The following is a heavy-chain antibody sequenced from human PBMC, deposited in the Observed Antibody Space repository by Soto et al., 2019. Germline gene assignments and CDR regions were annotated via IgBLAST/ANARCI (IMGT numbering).Heavy chain of an antibody. CDR1: GFTFSRHW. Sequence: EVQLVESGGALVQPGGSLRLSCAASGFTFSRHWMHWVRQAPGKGLMWISRIKGDGSSANYADSLRCRFTISRDNAKSTLYLQMDSLRAEDTAVYYCVRDGERSGDAGDSWGQGTQVTVSS. J-gene: IGHJ4*02. CDR2: IKGDGSSA. D-gene: IGHD1-26*01. CDR3: VRDGERSGDAGDS. V-gene: IGHV3-74*01.